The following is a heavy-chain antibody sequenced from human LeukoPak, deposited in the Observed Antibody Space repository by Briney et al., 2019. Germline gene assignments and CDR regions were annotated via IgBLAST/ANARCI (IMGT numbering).Heavy chain of an antibody. J-gene: IGHJ4*02. Sequence: ASVQVSCKASGYTFTGYYMHWVRQAPGQGLEWMGWINPNSGGTNYAQKFQGRVTMTRDTSISTAYMELSRLRSDDTAVYYCAREEKRPYSSSPEYWGQGTLVTVSS. CDR3: AREEKRPYSSSPEY. CDR1: GYTFTGYY. CDR2: INPNSGGT. D-gene: IGHD6-13*01. V-gene: IGHV1-2*02.